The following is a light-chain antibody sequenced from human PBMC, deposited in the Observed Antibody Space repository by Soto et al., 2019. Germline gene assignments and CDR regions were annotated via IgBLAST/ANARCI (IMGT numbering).Light chain of an antibody. CDR3: QSYDSIVV. V-gene: IGLV6-57*04. CDR2: EDN. Sequence: NFMLTQPHSVSESPGKTVTISCTRSSGSIASNYVQWYQQRPGSAPTTVIYEDNQRPSGVPDRFSGSIDSSSNSASLTISGLKTEDEADYYCQSYDSIVVFGGGTKLIVL. J-gene: IGLJ2*01. CDR1: SGSIASNY.